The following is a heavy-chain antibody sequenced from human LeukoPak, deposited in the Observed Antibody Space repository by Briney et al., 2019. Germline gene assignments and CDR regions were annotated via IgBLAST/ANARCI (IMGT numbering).Heavy chain of an antibody. CDR2: ISAYNGNT. CDR3: ARDLYSSGWLKFDL. CDR1: GYTLTSYG. V-gene: IGHV1-18*01. J-gene: IGHJ2*01. D-gene: IGHD6-19*01. Sequence: ASVKVSCKASGYTLTSYGISWVRQAPGQGLEWMGWISAYNGNTNYAQKLQGRVTMTTDTSTSTAYMELRSLRSDDTAVYYCARDLYSSGWLKFDLWGRGTLVTVSS.